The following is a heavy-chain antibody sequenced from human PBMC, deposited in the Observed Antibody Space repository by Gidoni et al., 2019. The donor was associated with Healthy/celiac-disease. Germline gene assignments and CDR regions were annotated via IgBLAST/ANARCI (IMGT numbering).Heavy chain of an antibody. V-gene: IGHV3-73*02. D-gene: IGHD2-15*01. CDR3: TTSLVVVAASASDY. Sequence: EVQLVESGGGLVQPGGSLKLSCAASGFTFSGSAMHWVRKASGKGLEWVGRSRSKANSYATAYAASVKGRFTISRDDSKNTAYLQMNSLKTEDTAVYYCTTSLVVVAASASDYWGQGTLVTVSS. J-gene: IGHJ4*02. CDR2: SRSKANSYAT. CDR1: GFTFSGSA.